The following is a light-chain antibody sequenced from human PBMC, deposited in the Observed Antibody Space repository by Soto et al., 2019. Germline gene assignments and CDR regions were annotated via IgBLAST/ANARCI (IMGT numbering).Light chain of an antibody. CDR1: QSVSSSY. J-gene: IGKJ4*01. CDR2: GAS. Sequence: EIVLTQSPGTLSLSPGERATLSCRASQSVSSSYLAWYQQKPGQAPRLLIYGASSRATGIPDRFSGSGSGRDFTLTISTLEPEEFAVYYGHQYDSSPLTFGGGTKVEIK. V-gene: IGKV3-20*01. CDR3: HQYDSSPLT.